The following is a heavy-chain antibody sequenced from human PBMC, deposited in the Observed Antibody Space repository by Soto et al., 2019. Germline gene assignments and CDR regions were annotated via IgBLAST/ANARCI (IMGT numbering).Heavy chain of an antibody. CDR2: IYYSGDT. CDR3: ARMSSGWYDDY. D-gene: IGHD6-19*01. J-gene: IGHJ4*02. V-gene: IGHV4-59*08. CDR1: GGSISGNF. Sequence: QVQLQESGPGLVKPSETLSLTCTVSGGSISGNFWSWIRQHQGKGLEWIGYIYYSGDTNYNPSLESRVTISVDTSKNQFSLKLTSLAAADTSVYYCARMSSGWYDDYWGQGTLVTVSS.